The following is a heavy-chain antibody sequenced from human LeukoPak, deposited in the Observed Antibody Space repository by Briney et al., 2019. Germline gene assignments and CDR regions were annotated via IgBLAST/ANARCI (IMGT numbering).Heavy chain of an antibody. J-gene: IGHJ4*02. CDR3: ATGYSYGYGFGS. CDR2: IYYSGST. V-gene: IGHV4-30-4*01. CDR1: GGSTTSGDYY. Sequence: SQTLSLTCTVSGGSTTSGDYYWSWIRQPPGKGLEWIGYIYYSGSTYYNPSLKSRVTISVDTSKNQFSLKLSSVTAADTAVYYCATGYSYGYGFGSWGQGTLVTVSS. D-gene: IGHD5-18*01.